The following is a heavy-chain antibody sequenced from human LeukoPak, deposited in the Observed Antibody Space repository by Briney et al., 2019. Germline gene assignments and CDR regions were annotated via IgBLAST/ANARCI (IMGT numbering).Heavy chain of an antibody. CDR1: GFTFNSYT. Sequence: GGSLRLSCAASGFTFNSYTMSWVRQAPGKGLEWVSSINTRSSNIYYADSMKGRFTVSRDNTKNLLYLQMNSLRAEDTAVYFCAKESDHCGADCLALNDYWGQGTLVTVSS. D-gene: IGHD2-21*02. V-gene: IGHV3-21*01. CDR3: AKESDHCGADCLALNDY. J-gene: IGHJ4*02. CDR2: INTRSSNI.